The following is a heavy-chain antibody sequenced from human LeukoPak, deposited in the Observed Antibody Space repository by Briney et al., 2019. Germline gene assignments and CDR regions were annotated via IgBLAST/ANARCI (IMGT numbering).Heavy chain of an antibody. D-gene: IGHD2-2*01. CDR2: ISSSSSTI. V-gene: IGHV3-48*01. CDR1: GFTFSSHS. J-gene: IGHJ5*02. Sequence: GGSLRLSCAASGFTFSSHSMNWVRQAPGKGLEWVSYISSSSSTIYYADSVKGRFTISRDNSKNTLYLQMNSLRAEDTAVYYCAKIPGYCSSTSCYDYNWFDPWGQGTLVTVSS. CDR3: AKIPGYCSSTSCYDYNWFDP.